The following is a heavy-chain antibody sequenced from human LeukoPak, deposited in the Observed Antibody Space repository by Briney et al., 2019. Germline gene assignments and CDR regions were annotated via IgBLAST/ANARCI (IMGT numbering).Heavy chain of an antibody. Sequence: ASVKVFFTASGGTFSSYAIRWVRQAPGQGLEWMGGIIPIFGTANYAQKFQGRVTITTDKSTTTAYLGLSSLESEDTAVYYCARVWHYGDIYGMHVWGKGTTVTVSS. CDR2: IIPIFGTA. CDR1: GGTFSSYA. V-gene: IGHV1-69*05. J-gene: IGHJ6*04. D-gene: IGHD4-17*01. CDR3: ARVWHYGDIYGMHV.